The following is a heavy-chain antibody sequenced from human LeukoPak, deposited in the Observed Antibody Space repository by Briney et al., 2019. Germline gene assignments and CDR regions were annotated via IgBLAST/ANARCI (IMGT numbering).Heavy chain of an antibody. V-gene: IGHV3-11*01. CDR1: GFTFSDHY. CDR2: INIGGTNT. CDR3: ATDGAGSDT. Sequence: GGSLRLSCAASGFTFSDHYMSWIRQAPGKGLEWLSYINIGGTNTHYADSVKGRFTISRDNAKKSLYLEMTNLRAEDTAVYYCATDGAGSDTWGQGVLVTVSS. J-gene: IGHJ5*02.